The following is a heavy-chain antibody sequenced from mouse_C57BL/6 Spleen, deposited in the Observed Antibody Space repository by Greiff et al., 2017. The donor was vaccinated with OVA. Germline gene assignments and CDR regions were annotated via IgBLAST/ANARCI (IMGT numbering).Heavy chain of an antibody. CDR1: GYTFTDYN. V-gene: IGHV1-18*01. Sequence: EVQGVESGPELVKPGASVTIPCKASGYTFTDYNMDWVKQSHGKSLEWIGDINPNNGGTIYNQKFKGKATLTVDQSSSTAYMDLRSLTSEDTAVYYCARNYYGYYYAMDYWGQGTSVTVSS. D-gene: IGHD2-2*01. CDR2: INPNNGGT. J-gene: IGHJ4*01. CDR3: ARNYYGYYYAMDY.